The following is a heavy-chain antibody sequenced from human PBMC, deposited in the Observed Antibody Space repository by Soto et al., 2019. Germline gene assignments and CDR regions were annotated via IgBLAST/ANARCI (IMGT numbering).Heavy chain of an antibody. V-gene: IGHV4-61*01. J-gene: IGHJ4*02. CDR2: FYYTGST. CDR1: GGSVSSGNYY. D-gene: IGHD3-22*01. Sequence: QVQLQESGPGLVKPSETLSLPCTVSGGSVSSGNYYWSWIRQPPGKGLEWIGYFYYTGSTNYNPSLKSRVTISIDASKNQFSLRLSSVTAADTAVYYCARSMHYSDGSNYSPFDYWGQGTLVTVSS. CDR3: ARSMHYSDGSNYSPFDY.